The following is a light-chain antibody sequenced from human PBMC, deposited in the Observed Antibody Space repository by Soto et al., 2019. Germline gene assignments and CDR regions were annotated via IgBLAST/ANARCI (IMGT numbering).Light chain of an antibody. J-gene: IGKJ2*01. CDR3: HHYNNWRNT. CDR2: DAS. CDR1: QSVGSN. V-gene: IGKV3-15*01. Sequence: EMVITQSPATLSVSPGEGVTLSCRASQSVGSNLAWYQQRPGLAPRLLMYDASTRASGVPARFRGSGSGTHFTLTISSLQSEDFAVYYCHHYNNWRNTFGQGTKVDIK.